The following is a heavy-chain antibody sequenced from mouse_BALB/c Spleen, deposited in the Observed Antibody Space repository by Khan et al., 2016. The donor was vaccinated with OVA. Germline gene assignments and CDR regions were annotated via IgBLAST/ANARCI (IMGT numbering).Heavy chain of an antibody. V-gene: IGHV1S12*01. CDR3: AIEGLRVVARDY. Sequence: QVQLQQPGPELVKPGASVKISCKASHYTFTAYDINWVKQRPGQGLEWIGWIYPCNGRTKYNENFKGKATLTADTSSSTASMQLTSLTSEDSAVSFGAIEGLRVVARDYWVQGTSASVS. J-gene: IGHJ4*01. D-gene: IGHD3-3*01. CDR1: HYTFTAYD. CDR2: IYPCNGRT.